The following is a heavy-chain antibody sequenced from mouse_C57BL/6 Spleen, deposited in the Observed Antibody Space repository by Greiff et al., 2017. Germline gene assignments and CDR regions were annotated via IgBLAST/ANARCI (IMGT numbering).Heavy chain of an antibody. CDR1: GYTFNSYW. J-gene: IGHJ4*01. D-gene: IGHD3-2*02. CDR2: IDPSASYT. Sequence: QVQLQQPGAELVMPGASVKLSCKASGYTFNSYWMHWVKQRPGQGLEWIGEIDPSASYTNYNQQFKGKYTLTVDKSSSTAYMQLSSLTSEDSAVYYCARSQATARDYWGQGTSVTVSS. V-gene: IGHV1-69*01. CDR3: ARSQATARDY.